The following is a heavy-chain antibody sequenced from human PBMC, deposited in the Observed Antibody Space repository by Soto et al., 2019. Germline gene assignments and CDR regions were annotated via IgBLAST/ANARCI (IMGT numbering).Heavy chain of an antibody. CDR3: ARGSAFIGLDY. CDR1: GFIFSRYS. J-gene: IGHJ4*02. V-gene: IGHV3-21*01. D-gene: IGHD1-26*01. CDR2: IGTSGSYI. Sequence: GGSLRLSCAVSGFIFSRYSMNWVRQAPGKGLEWVSSIGTSGSYIYDTDSVKGRFTISRDNTEDSLYLQMNSLRAEDTAIYYCARGSAFIGLDYWGQGTPVTVSS.